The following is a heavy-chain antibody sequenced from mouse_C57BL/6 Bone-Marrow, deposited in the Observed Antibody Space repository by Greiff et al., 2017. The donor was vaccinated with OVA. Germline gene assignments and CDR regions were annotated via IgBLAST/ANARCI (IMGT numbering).Heavy chain of an antibody. J-gene: IGHJ2*01. CDR2: IHPNSGST. D-gene: IGHD2-2*01. V-gene: IGHV1-64*01. Sequence: VQLQQSGAELVKPGASVKLSCKASGYTFTSYWMHWVKQRPGQGLEWIGMIHPNSGSTNYNEKFKSKATLTVDKSSSTAYMQLSSLTSEDSAVYYCARGVTRRNFDYWGQGTTLTVSS. CDR3: ARGVTRRNFDY. CDR1: GYTFTSYW.